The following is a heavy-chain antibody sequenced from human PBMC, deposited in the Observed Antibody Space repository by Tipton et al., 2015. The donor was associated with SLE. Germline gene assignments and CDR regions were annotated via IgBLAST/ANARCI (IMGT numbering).Heavy chain of an antibody. D-gene: IGHD2-15*01. J-gene: IGHJ3*02. CDR1: GGSISSSNW. CDR3: ATSIVGNAFDI. Sequence: TLSLTCAVSGGSISSSNWWSWVRQPPGKGLEWIGEIYHSGSTNYNPSLKSRVTISVDTSKNQFSLKLSSVTAADTAVYYCATSIVGNAFDIWGQGTMVTVSS. CDR2: IYHSGST. V-gene: IGHV4-4*02.